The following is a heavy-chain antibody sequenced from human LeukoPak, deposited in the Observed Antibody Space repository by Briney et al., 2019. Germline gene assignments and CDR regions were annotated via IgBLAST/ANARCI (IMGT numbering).Heavy chain of an antibody. CDR1: GYTFTSYY. CDR3: ARFGDIAVAGAYYYYMDV. J-gene: IGHJ6*03. Sequence: ASVKVSCTASGYTFTSYYMHWVRQAPGQGLEWMGLINPSGSGTSYAQKFQGRLSLTRDMSTSTDYMELSSLRSEDTAVYYCARFGDIAVAGAYYYYMDVWGKGTTVTVSS. D-gene: IGHD6-19*01. CDR2: INPSGSGT. V-gene: IGHV1-46*01.